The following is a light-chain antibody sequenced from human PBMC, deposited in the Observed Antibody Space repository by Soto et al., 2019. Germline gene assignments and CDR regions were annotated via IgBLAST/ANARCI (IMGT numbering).Light chain of an antibody. Sequence: VVTQPPSASGTPGQRVTISCSGSTSTVGGNPVNWYQQLPGTAPKLLIYNNSQRPSGVPDRFSGSNSGTSASLAISGLQSEDEADYFCAAWDDSLNGPVFGGGTKLTVL. J-gene: IGLJ2*01. V-gene: IGLV1-44*01. CDR3: AAWDDSLNGPV. CDR2: NNS. CDR1: TSTVGGNP.